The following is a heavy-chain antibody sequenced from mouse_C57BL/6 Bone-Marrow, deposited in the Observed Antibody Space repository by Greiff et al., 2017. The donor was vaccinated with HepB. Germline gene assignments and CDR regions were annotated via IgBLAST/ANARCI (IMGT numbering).Heavy chain of an antibody. Sequence: VQLKESGAELVRPGASVKLSCKASGYTFTDYYINWVKQRPGQGLEWIARIYPGSGNTYYNEKFKGKATLTAEKSSSTAYMQLSSLTSEDSAVYFCARHSSGYPFAYWGQGTLVTVSA. CDR3: ARHSSGYPFAY. CDR1: GYTFTDYY. V-gene: IGHV1-76*01. D-gene: IGHD3-2*02. CDR2: IYPGSGNT. J-gene: IGHJ3*01.